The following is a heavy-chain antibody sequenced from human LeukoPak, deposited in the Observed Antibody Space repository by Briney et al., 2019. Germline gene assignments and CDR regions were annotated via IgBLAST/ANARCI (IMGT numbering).Heavy chain of an antibody. V-gene: IGHV4-59*08. J-gene: IGHJ5*02. Sequence: SETLSLTCNVSGGSITNYYWTWIRQAPGKELEWIGNIYYSGITDYNPSLKSRVTISVDTSKNQFSLKLSSVTAADTAVYYCARGYSSSWYFNWFDPWGQGTLVTVSS. CDR3: ARGYSSSWYFNWFDP. D-gene: IGHD6-13*01. CDR1: GGSITNYY. CDR2: IYYSGIT.